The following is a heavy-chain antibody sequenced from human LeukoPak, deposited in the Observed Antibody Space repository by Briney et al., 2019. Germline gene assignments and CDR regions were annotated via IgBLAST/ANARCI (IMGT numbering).Heavy chain of an antibody. D-gene: IGHD4-23*01. J-gene: IGHJ4*02. CDR1: GFTFSSYE. CDR2: ISSSGSTI. Sequence: PGGSLRLSRAASGFTFSSYEMNWVRQAPGKGLEWVSYISSSGSTIYYADSVKGRFTISRDNAKNSLYLQMSSLRAEDTAVYYCARDPPYYGGSFFDYWGQGTLVTVSS. V-gene: IGHV3-48*03. CDR3: ARDPPYYGGSFFDY.